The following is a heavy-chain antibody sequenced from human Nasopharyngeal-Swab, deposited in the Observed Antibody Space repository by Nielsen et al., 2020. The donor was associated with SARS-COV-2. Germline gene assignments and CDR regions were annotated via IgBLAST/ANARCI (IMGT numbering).Heavy chain of an antibody. D-gene: IGHD2-15*01. CDR1: GASVSSGNSY. J-gene: IGHJ4*02. CDR2: VFPSGIT. CDR3: ARDSGGNSFDN. Sequence: SETLSLTCAVSGASVSSGNSYWTWIRQPAAKGLEWIGRVFPSGITNYNPSLKSRVTISLDTSKNQFSPKLSSVTAADTAVYYCARDSGGNSFDNWGQGTLVTVSS. V-gene: IGHV4-61*02.